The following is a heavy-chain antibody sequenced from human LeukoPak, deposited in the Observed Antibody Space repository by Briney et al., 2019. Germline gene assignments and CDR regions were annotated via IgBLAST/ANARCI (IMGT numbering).Heavy chain of an antibody. J-gene: IGHJ3*02. V-gene: IGHV1-2*02. Sequence: GASVKVSCKASGYTFTGYYIHWVRQAPGQGLEWMGWINPNSGVTHYPQKFQGRVTLTRDTSIRTAYMEVSSLRSDDTAVYYCARDRYYYDSSSYFSAFDTWGQGTMVTVSS. CDR2: INPNSGVT. D-gene: IGHD3-22*01. CDR3: ARDRYYYDSSSYFSAFDT. CDR1: GYTFTGYY.